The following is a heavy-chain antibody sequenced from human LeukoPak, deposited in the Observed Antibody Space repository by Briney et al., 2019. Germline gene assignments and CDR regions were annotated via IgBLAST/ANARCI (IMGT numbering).Heavy chain of an antibody. J-gene: IGHJ4*02. CDR2: ISSNGGST. V-gene: IGHV3-64D*06. D-gene: IGHD7-27*01. CDR3: LGRLDKD. Sequence: GGSLRLSCAASGFTVSSNYMSWVRQAPGKGLEYVSAISSNGGSTYYADSVKGRFTISRDNSKNTLYLQMSSLRAEDTAVYYCLGRLDKDWGQGTLVTVSS. CDR1: GFTVSSNY.